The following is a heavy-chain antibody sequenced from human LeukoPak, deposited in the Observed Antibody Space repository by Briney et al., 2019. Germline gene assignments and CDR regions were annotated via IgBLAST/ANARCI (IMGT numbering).Heavy chain of an antibody. CDR3: ASLTYDYVWGSYRQEDY. CDR1: GGSISSSSYY. J-gene: IGHJ4*02. Sequence: SETLSLTCTVSGGSISSSSYYWGWIRQPPGKGLEWIGSIYYSGSTYYNPSLKSRVTISVDTSKNQFSLKLSSVTAADTAVYYCASLTYDYVWGSYRQEDYWGQGTLVTVSS. V-gene: IGHV4-39*01. CDR2: IYYSGST. D-gene: IGHD3-16*02.